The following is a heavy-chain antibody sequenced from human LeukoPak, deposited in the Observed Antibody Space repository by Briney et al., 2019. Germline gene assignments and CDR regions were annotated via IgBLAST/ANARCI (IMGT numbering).Heavy chain of an antibody. V-gene: IGHV3-48*01. CDR3: ASATYYDSSGYYYANFQH. Sequence: PGGSLRLSCAASGFTFSSYSMNWVRQAPGTGLEWVSYISSSSSTIYYADSVKGRFTISRDNAKNSLYLQMDSLRAEDTAVYYCASATYYDSSGYYYANFQHWGQGTLVTVSS. D-gene: IGHD3-22*01. CDR2: ISSSSSTI. CDR1: GFTFSSYS. J-gene: IGHJ1*01.